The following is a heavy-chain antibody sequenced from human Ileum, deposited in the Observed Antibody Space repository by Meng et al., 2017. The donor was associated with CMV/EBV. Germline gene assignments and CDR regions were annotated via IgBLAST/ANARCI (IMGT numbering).Heavy chain of an antibody. J-gene: IGHJ4*02. CDR1: AVSISTNS. V-gene: IGHV4-4*07. CDR2: LYTSAII. D-gene: IGHD6-13*01. Sequence: GLLQEACPGLVKPWASLSLPCLVSAVSISTNSCNWIPQPAGSGILRLYTSAIINYKPSLKSVVNMSVDTSKNQLSLKLHSVTAADTAVYFCAREGGFWYFYSCGQRTLVTVSS. CDR3: AREGGFWYFYS.